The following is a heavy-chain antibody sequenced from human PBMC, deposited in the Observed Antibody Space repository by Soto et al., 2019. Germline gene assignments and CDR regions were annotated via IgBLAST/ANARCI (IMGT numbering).Heavy chain of an antibody. V-gene: IGHV3-23*01. CDR2: ILVGGST. CDR1: GFICSSYD. J-gene: IGHJ3*02. D-gene: IGHD1-1*01. CDR3: AKATATSGGAFEI. Sequence: PGGSLRLSCAVSGFICSSYDMSWVRQAPGKGLAWVSTILVGGSTHYEDSVKGRFTISRDMSKNTVYLQMNSLTAGDTAFYYCAKATATSGGAFEIYGQGTMVTVSS.